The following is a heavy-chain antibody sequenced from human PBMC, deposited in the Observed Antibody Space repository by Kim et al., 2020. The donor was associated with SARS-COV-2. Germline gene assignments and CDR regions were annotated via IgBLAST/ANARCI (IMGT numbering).Heavy chain of an antibody. J-gene: IGHJ4*02. V-gene: IGHV1-18*01. CDR3: ARGLWFGELFGDY. CDR1: GYTFTSFG. D-gene: IGHD3-10*01. Sequence: ASVKVSCKASGYTFTSFGISWVRQAPGQGLEWMGWISAYNGNTNYVQNLRGRVTMTTDTSTSTAYMELRSLRSDDTAVYYCARGLWFGELFGDYWGQGTLVTVSS. CDR2: ISAYNGNT.